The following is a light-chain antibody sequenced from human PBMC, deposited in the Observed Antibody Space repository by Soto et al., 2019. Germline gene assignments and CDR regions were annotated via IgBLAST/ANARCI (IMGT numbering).Light chain of an antibody. CDR1: QSINSW. CDR2: KAS. J-gene: IGKJ4*01. Sequence: DIQMTQSPSTLSASVGDRVTITCRASQSINSWLAWYQQKPGKAPNLLIYKASTLEGGVPSRFNGSGSGTEFSLTIASRQPDDFATYYCQQYHISPLTFGGGTKVEIK. CDR3: QQYHISPLT. V-gene: IGKV1-5*03.